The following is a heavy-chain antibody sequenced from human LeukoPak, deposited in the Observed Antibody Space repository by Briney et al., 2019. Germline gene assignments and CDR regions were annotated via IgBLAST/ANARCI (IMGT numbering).Heavy chain of an antibody. J-gene: IGHJ6*03. CDR3: ARARSYYDFWSGYSYYYYYMDV. D-gene: IGHD3-3*01. CDR2: IYYSGST. V-gene: IGHV4-59*01. Sequence: SETLSLTCTVSGGSISSYYWSWIRQPPGKGLEWIGYIYYSGSTNYNPSLKSRVTISVDTSKNQFSLKLSSVTAADTAVYYCARARSYYDFWSGYSYYYYYMDVWGKGTTVTVSS. CDR1: GGSISSYY.